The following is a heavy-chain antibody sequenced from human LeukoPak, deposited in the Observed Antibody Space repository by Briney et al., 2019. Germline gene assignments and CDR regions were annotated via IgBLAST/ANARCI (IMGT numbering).Heavy chain of an antibody. CDR3: ARDDYNTLGYNFHH. CDR2: INWNNDGI. J-gene: IGHJ1*01. D-gene: IGHD1-1*01. CDR1: GFTFADHA. Sequence: GGSLRLSCVASGFTFADHAMHWVRRAPGQGLEWVTGINWNNDGIVYAASVKGRFTVSRDNAKNTLYLQMNGLRPEDTAFYYCARDDYNTLGYNFHHWGQGTLVTVSS. V-gene: IGHV3-9*01.